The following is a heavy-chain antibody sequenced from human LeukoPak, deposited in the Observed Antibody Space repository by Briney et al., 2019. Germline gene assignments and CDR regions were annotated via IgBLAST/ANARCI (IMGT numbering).Heavy chain of an antibody. J-gene: IGHJ4*02. CDR1: GFTFSSYW. V-gene: IGHV3-74*01. CDR2: IDTDGSST. D-gene: IGHD5-12*01. Sequence: GGSLRLSCAASGFTFSSYWMHWVRQTPEKGLVWVSRIDTDGSSTIYADSVKGRFTISRDNAKNTLFLQMNSLRAEDTAVYYCTRGYVGIDYWVQGTLVTVSS. CDR3: TRGYVGIDY.